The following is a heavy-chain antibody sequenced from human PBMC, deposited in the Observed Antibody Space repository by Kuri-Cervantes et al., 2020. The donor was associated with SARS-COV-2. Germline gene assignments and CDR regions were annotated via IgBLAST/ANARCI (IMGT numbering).Heavy chain of an antibody. V-gene: IGHV1-18*04. Sequence: ASVKVSCKASGYTFSSYGISWVRQAPGQGLEWMGWISSYNGKTGYAPRFQDRITMTTDTSTSTAYMELSSLRSEDTAVYYCARWGGVDDYSNYEQHWGQGTLVTVSS. CDR1: GYTFSSYG. J-gene: IGHJ1*01. CDR3: ARWGGVDDYSNYEQH. CDR2: ISSYNGKT. D-gene: IGHD4-11*01.